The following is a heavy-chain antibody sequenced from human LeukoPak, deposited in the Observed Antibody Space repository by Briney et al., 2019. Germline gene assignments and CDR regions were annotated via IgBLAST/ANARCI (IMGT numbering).Heavy chain of an antibody. CDR3: ARGPYSYDSSGAFDI. Sequence: SETLSLTCTVSGDSISSGDYYWSWIRQPAGKGLEWIERISSSGSTNYNPSLKSRVTISVDTSKNQFSLKLSSVTAADTAVYFCARGPYSYDSSGAFDIWGQGTMVTVSS. CDR2: ISSSGST. D-gene: IGHD3-22*01. CDR1: GDSISSGDYY. J-gene: IGHJ3*02. V-gene: IGHV4-61*02.